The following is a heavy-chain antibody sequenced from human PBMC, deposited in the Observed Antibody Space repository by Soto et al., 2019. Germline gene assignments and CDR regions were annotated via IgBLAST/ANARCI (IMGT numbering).Heavy chain of an antibody. V-gene: IGHV4-39*01. J-gene: IGHJ6*02. Sequence: ETLSLTCTVSGGSISSSSYYWGWIRQPPGKGLEWIGSIYYSGSTYYNPSLKSRVTISVDTSKNQFSLKLSSVTAADTAVYYCASITRGVRGNRGYYYGMDVWGHGTTV. CDR1: GGSISSSSYY. CDR2: IYYSGST. CDR3: ASITRGVRGNRGYYYGMDV. D-gene: IGHD3-10*01.